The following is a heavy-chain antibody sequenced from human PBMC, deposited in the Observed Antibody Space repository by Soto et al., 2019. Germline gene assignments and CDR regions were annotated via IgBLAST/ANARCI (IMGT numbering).Heavy chain of an antibody. J-gene: IGHJ3*02. V-gene: IGHV3-9*01. D-gene: IGHD6-13*01. CDR2: ISWNSGSI. CDR1: GFTFDDYA. CDR3: AKGVYSSSSDDAFDI. Sequence: EVQLVESGGGLVQPGRSLRLSCAASGFTFDDYAMHWVRQAPGKGLEWDSGISWNSGSIGYADSVKGRFTISRDNAKNSLYLQMNSLRAEDTALYYCAKGVYSSSSDDAFDIWGQGTMVTVSS.